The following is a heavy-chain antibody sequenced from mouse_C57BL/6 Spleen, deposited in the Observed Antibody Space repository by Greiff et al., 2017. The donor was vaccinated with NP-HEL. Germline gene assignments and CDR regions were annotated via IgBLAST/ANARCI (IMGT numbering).Heavy chain of an antibody. CDR2: IHPNSGST. V-gene: IGHV1-64*01. CDR1: GYTFTSYW. CDR3: ASPQYYYAMDY. Sequence: VQLQQSGAELIKPGASVKLSCKASGYTFTSYWMHWVKQRPGQGLEWIGMIHPNSGSTNYNEKFKSKATLTVDKSSSTAYMQLSSLTSEDSAVYYCASPQYYYAMDYWGQGTSVTVSS. J-gene: IGHJ4*01.